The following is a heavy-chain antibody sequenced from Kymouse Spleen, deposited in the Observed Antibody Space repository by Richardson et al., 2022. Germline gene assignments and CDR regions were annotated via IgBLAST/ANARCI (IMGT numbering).Heavy chain of an antibody. J-gene: IGHJ6*02. CDR3: ARGGDFWSGYYNPYYYYYGMDV. CDR2: IYYSGST. CDR1: GGSISSGGYY. D-gene: IGHD3-3*01. Sequence: QVQLQESGPGLVKPSQTLSLTCTVSGGSISSGGYYWSWIRQHPGKGLEWIGYIYYSGSTYYNPSLKSRVTISVDTSKNQFSLKLSSVTAADTAVYYCARGGDFWSGYYNPYYYYYGMDVWGQGTTVTVSS. V-gene: IGHV4-31*03.